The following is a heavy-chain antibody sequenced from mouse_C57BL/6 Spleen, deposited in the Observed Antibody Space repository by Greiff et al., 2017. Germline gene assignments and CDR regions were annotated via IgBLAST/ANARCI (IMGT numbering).Heavy chain of an antibody. CDR3: ATAQASNYAMDY. Sequence: QVQLQQSGPELVKPGASVKISCKASGYAFSSSWMNWVKQRPGKGLEWIGRIYPGDGDTNYNGKFKGKATLTADKSSSTAYMQISSLTAEDSAVYFCATAQASNYAMDYWGQGTSVTVSS. CDR1: GYAFSSSW. CDR2: IYPGDGDT. D-gene: IGHD3-2*02. V-gene: IGHV1-82*01. J-gene: IGHJ4*01.